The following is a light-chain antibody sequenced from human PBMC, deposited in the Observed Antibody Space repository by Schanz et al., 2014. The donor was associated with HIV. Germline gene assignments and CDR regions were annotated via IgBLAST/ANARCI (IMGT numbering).Light chain of an antibody. J-gene: IGKJ3*01. CDR3: QQYYSSHFT. V-gene: IGKV1-5*03. Sequence: DIQLTQSPSTLSASVGDRVTITCRASQSLTRWLAWYQQKPGKAPKLLIYKASSLESGVPSRFSGSASGTEFTLTISSLQPEDVAVYYCQQYYSSHFTFGPGTKVDIK. CDR2: KAS. CDR1: QSLTRW.